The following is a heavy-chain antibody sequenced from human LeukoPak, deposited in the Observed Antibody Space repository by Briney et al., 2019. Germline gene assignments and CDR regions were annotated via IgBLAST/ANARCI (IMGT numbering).Heavy chain of an antibody. V-gene: IGHV1-8*01. CDR3: ARPGEYSSSWSEYFQH. D-gene: IGHD6-13*01. CDR1: GYTFTSYD. J-gene: IGHJ1*01. Sequence: ASVKVSCKASGYTFTSYDINWVRQATRQGLEWMGWMNPNSGNTGYAQKFQGRVTMTRNTSISTAYMELSSLRSEDTAVYYCARPGEYSSSWSEYFQHWGQGTLVTVSS. CDR2: MNPNSGNT.